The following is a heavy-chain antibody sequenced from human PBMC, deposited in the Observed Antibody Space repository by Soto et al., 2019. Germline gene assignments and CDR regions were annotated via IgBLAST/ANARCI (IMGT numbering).Heavy chain of an antibody. CDR3: ARDRRITGTTVEGNWFDP. J-gene: IGHJ5*02. CDR2: IIPIFGTA. CDR1: GGTFSSYA. D-gene: IGHD1-7*01. V-gene: IGHV1-69*13. Sequence: GASVKVSCKASGGTFSSYAISWVRQAPGQGLEWMGGIIPIFGTANYAQKFQGRVTITADESTSTAYMELSSLRSEDTAVYYCARDRRITGTTVEGNWFDPWGQGTLVTVSS.